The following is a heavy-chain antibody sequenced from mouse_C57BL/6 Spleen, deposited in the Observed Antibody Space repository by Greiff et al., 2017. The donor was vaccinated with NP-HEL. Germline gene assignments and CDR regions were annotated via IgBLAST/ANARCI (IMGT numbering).Heavy chain of an antibody. D-gene: IGHD1-1*02. CDR3: ARRDYDYAMDY. Sequence: EVKLMESGGGLVKPGGSLKLSCAASGFTFSDYGMHWVRQAPEKGLEWVAYISSGSSTIYYADTVQGRFTISRDNAKTNLFLHMTSLRSEDTAMYYCARRDYDYAMDYWGQGTSVTVSS. J-gene: IGHJ4*01. CDR2: ISSGSSTI. CDR1: GFTFSDYG. V-gene: IGHV5-17*01.